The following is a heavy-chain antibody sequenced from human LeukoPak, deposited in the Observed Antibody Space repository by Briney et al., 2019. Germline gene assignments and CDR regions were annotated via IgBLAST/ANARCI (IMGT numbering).Heavy chain of an antibody. CDR3: ARDGQVTVVTPSWCDY. CDR2: IYSGST. V-gene: IGHV4-4*08. CDR1: GGSISSYY. D-gene: IGHD4-23*01. Sequence: SETLSLTFTVSGGSISSYYWNWIRQPPGKGLEWIGYIYSGSTNYNPSLKSRVTISVDTSKNQFSLKLSSVTAADTAVYYCARDGQVTVVTPSWCDYWGQGTLVTVSS. J-gene: IGHJ4*02.